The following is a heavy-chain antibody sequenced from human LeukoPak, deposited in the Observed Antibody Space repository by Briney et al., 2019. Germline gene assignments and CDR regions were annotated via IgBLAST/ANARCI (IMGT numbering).Heavy chain of an antibody. J-gene: IGHJ4*02. V-gene: IGHV3-23*01. CDR3: ARGIAGYCSSTSCYRGVTD. CDR1: GVTLSNYA. D-gene: IGHD2-2*02. Sequence: GGSLRLSCVASGVTLSNYAMSWARQAPGKGLEWVSGISSSGSGGNTYYADSVKGRFTISRDNSKNTLYLQMNSLRAEDTAVYYCARGIAGYCSSTSCYRGVTDWGQGTLVTVSS. CDR2: ISSSGSGGNT.